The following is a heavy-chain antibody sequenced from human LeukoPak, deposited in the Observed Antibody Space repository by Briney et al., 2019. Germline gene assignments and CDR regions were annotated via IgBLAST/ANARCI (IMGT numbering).Heavy chain of an antibody. V-gene: IGHV4-59*08. Sequence: SETLSLTCTVSGGPISSYYWSWIRQPPGKGLEWIGYIYYSGSTNYNPSLKSRVTISVDTSKNQFSLKLSSVTAADTAVYYCARLEEYQLLYWGQGTLVTVSS. D-gene: IGHD2-2*01. CDR2: IYYSGST. CDR1: GGPISSYY. J-gene: IGHJ4*02. CDR3: ARLEEYQLLY.